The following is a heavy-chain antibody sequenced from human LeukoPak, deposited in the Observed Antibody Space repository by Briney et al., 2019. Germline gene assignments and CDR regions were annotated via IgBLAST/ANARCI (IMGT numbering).Heavy chain of an antibody. D-gene: IGHD6-19*01. CDR1: GGSFSGYY. CDR3: ARALRDYRSGWYPSYFDY. Sequence: SETLSLTCAVYGGSFSGYYWSWIRQPPGKGLEWIGEINHSGSTNYNPSLKSRVTISVDTSKNQFSLNLNSVTAADTAVYYCARALRDYRSGWYPSYFDYWDQGTLVTVSS. CDR2: INHSGST. V-gene: IGHV4-34*01. J-gene: IGHJ4*02.